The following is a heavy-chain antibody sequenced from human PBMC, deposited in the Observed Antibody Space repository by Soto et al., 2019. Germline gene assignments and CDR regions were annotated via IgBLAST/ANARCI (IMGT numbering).Heavy chain of an antibody. CDR1: GGSISSGDYY. J-gene: IGHJ5*02. CDR2: IYYSGTT. V-gene: IGHV4-31*03. Sequence: ASETLSLTCTVSGGSISSGDYYWSWIRQHPGKGLEWIGYIYYSGTTYYNPSLTSRVTISVDTSKNQFSLKLTSVTAADTAVYYCARGSFSSSSSWFDPWGQGTLVTVSS. D-gene: IGHD6-6*01. CDR3: ARGSFSSSSSWFDP.